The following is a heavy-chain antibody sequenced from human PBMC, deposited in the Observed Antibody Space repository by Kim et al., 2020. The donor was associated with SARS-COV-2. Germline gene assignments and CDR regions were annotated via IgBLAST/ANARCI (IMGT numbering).Heavy chain of an antibody. J-gene: IGHJ4*02. D-gene: IGHD3-22*01. CDR3: ARLNMTMIVVIFDY. Sequence: NPYLKSRCTIAIDESKNQFPLKLSSVTAADTAVYYCARLNMTMIVVIFDYWGRGTLVTVSS. V-gene: IGHV4-39*06.